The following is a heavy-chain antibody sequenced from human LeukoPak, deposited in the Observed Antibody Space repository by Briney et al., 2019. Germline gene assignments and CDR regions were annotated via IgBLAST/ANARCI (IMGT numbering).Heavy chain of an antibody. CDR3: ARVLRYFDSEYYFDY. CDR1: GGSISSYY. J-gene: IGHJ4*02. D-gene: IGHD3-9*01. CDR2: IYYSGST. Sequence: PSETLSLTCTVSGGSISSYYWSWIRQPPGKGLEWIGYIYYSGSTNYNPSLKSRVTISVNTSKNQFSLKLSSVTAADTAVYYCARVLRYFDSEYYFDYWGQGTLVTVSS. V-gene: IGHV4-59*08.